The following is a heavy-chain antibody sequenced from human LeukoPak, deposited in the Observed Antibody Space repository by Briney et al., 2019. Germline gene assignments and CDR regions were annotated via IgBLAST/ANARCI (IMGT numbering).Heavy chain of an antibody. CDR3: AKVTYYYDSSGYDAFDI. D-gene: IGHD3-22*01. Sequence: QPGRSLRLSCAASGFTFSSYGMHWVRQAPGKGLEWVAVIWYDGSNKYYADSVKGRFNISRDNSKNTLYLQMNSLRAEDTAVYYCAKVTYYYDSSGYDAFDIWGQGTMVTVSS. J-gene: IGHJ3*02. CDR2: IWYDGSNK. CDR1: GFTFSSYG. V-gene: IGHV3-33*06.